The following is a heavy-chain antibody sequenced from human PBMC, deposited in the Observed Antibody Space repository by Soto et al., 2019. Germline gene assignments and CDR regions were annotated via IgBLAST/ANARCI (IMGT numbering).Heavy chain of an antibody. D-gene: IGHD3-3*01. V-gene: IGHV3-33*01. CDR2: IWYDGSNK. CDR1: GFTFSSYG. Sequence: QVQLVESGGGVVQPGRSLRLSCAASGFTFSSYGMHWVRQAPGKGLEWVAVIWYDGSNKYYADSVKGRFTISRDNSKNTLYLQMNSLRAEDTAVYYCARDYEAPDYYGMDVWCQGTTVTVSS. J-gene: IGHJ6*02. CDR3: ARDYEAPDYYGMDV.